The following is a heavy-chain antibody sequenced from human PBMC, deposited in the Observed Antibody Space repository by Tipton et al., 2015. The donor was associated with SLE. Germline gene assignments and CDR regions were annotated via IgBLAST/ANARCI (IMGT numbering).Heavy chain of an antibody. V-gene: IGHV4-59*01. CDR2: IYDSGTT. CDR3: ARDRLGGPFYS. Sequence: TLSLTCTVSGGSFSGYYWNWIRQPPGKGLEWIGYIYDSGTTNFNPSLKGRVIISEDTSKNQFSLKLSSVTAADTAVYYCARDRLGGPFYSWGQGTLVTVSS. D-gene: IGHD1-26*01. CDR1: GGSFSGYY. J-gene: IGHJ4*02.